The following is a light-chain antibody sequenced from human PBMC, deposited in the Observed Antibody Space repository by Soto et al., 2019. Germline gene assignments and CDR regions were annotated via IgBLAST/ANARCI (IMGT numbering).Light chain of an antibody. CDR3: HQHGSSHT. Sequence: EIVLTQSPATLSLSPGERATLSCRASQSVSSYLAWYQQKPGQAPRLLIYDASTRATGVPDRFSGSASGTDFTLTISRLEPEDSAVYYCHQHGSSHTFGQGTRLEIK. CDR2: DAS. CDR1: QSVSSY. V-gene: IGKV3-11*01. J-gene: IGKJ5*01.